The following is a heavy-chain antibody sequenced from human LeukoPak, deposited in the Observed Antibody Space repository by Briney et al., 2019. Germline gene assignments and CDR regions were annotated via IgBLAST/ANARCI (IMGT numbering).Heavy chain of an antibody. CDR3: AREIYGGNNWFDP. D-gene: IGHD4-23*01. Sequence: GASVKVSCKASGGTFSSYAISWVRQAPGQGLEWMGGIIPIFGTANYAQKFQGRVTITTDESTSTAYMELSSLRSEDTAVYYCAREIYGGNNWFDPWGQGTLVTVSS. V-gene: IGHV1-69*05. J-gene: IGHJ5*02. CDR1: GGTFSSYA. CDR2: IIPIFGTA.